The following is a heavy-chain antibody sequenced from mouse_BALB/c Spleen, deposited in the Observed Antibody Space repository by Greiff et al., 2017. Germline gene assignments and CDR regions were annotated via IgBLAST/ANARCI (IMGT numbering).Heavy chain of an antibody. CDR2: IDPYNGGT. CDR1: GYAFTSYN. V-gene: IGHV1S135*01. D-gene: IGHD2-4*01. J-gene: IGHJ1*01. CDR3: ARSYYDYRYWYFDV. Sequence: VQLKESGPELVKPGASVKVSCKASGYAFTSYNMYWVKQSHGKSLEWIGYIDPYNGGTSYNQKFKGKATLTVDKSSSTAYMHLNSLTSEDSAVYYCARSYYDYRYWYFDVWGAGTTVTVSS.